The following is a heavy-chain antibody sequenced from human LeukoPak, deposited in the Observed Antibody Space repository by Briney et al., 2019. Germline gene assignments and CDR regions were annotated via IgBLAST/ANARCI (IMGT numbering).Heavy chain of an antibody. CDR1: DGSISGYY. CDR2: IYYTGST. Sequence: SETLSLTCTVSDGSISGYYWSWIRQPPGKGLEWIGYIYYTGSTKYNPSLNSRVTISTDKSNDHFSLKLSSVTAADTAVYYCARRADYGGQDLYFDLWGRGTLVTVSS. CDR3: ARRADYGGQDLYFDL. J-gene: IGHJ2*01. D-gene: IGHD4-23*01. V-gene: IGHV4-59*08.